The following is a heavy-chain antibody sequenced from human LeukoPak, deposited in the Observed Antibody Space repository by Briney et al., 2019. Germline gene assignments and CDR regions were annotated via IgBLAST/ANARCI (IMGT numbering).Heavy chain of an antibody. J-gene: IGHJ5*02. CDR2: ISWNSGSI. D-gene: IGHD5-18*01. Sequence: PGGSLRLSCAASGFTFDDCAMPWVRQAPGKGLEWVSGISWNSGSIGYADSVKGRFTISRDNSKNTLYLQMNSLRAEDTAVYYCAKESCTWIHVCWFDPWGQGTLVTVSS. V-gene: IGHV3-9*01. CDR3: AKESCTWIHVCWFDP. CDR1: GFTFDDCA.